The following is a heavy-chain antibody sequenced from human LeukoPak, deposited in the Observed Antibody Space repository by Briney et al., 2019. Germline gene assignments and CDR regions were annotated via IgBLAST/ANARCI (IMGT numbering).Heavy chain of an antibody. Sequence: GGSLRLSCAASGFTVSSNYMSWVRQAPGKGLEWVSVIYSGGSTYYADSVKGRFTISRDNSKNTLYLQMNSLRAEDTAVYYCARDGEPTVKGYYYGMDVWGQGTTVTVSS. CDR2: IYSGGST. J-gene: IGHJ6*02. CDR1: GFTVSSNY. D-gene: IGHD4-17*01. CDR3: ARDGEPTVKGYYYGMDV. V-gene: IGHV3-53*01.